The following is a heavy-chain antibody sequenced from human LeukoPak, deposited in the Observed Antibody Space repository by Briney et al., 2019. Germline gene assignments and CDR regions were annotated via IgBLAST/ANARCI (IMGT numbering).Heavy chain of an antibody. CDR3: ARSITIFGVVGSAGGY. V-gene: IGHV1-18*01. CDR2: ISAYNGNT. CDR1: GYTFTSYG. D-gene: IGHD3-3*01. J-gene: IGHJ4*02. Sequence: ASVKVSCKASGYTFTSYGISWVRRAPGQGLEWMGWISAYNGNTNYAQKLQGRVTMTTDTSTSTAYMELRSLRSDDTAVYYCARSITIFGVVGSAGGYWGQGTLVTVSS.